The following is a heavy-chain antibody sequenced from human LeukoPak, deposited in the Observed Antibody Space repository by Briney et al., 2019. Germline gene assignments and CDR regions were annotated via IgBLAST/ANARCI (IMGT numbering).Heavy chain of an antibody. J-gene: IGHJ4*02. Sequence: SETLSLTCTVSGGSISSHYWSWIRQPPGKGLGWIGYIFYSGSTNYNPSLKSRVTISVDTSKNQFSLKLSSVTAADTAVYYCARMPIYCSSTSCSPSPLDYWGQGTLVTVSS. CDR2: IFYSGST. D-gene: IGHD2-2*01. V-gene: IGHV4-59*11. CDR3: ARMPIYCSSTSCSPSPLDY. CDR1: GGSISSHY.